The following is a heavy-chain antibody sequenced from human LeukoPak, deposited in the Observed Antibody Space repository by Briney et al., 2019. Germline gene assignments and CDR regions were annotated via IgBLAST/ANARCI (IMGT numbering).Heavy chain of an antibody. CDR2: INPNSGVT. J-gene: IGHJ4*02. D-gene: IGHD4-17*01. Sequence: ASVNLSCKASGYTSTGYYMHWVRQAPGQGLEWMGWINPNSGVTDYAQKFQGRVTMTRDTSISTAYMEVSSLRSDDTAVYYCARDFGRAYGDKFDYWGQGTRVRLSS. CDR1: GYTSTGYY. CDR3: ARDFGRAYGDKFDY. V-gene: IGHV1-2*02.